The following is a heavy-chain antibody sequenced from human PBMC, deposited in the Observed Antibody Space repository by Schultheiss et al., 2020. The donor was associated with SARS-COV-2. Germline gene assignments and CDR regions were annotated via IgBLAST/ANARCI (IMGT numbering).Heavy chain of an antibody. CDR3: ARGVHGVVPGPLGLGPWYYYYGVDV. Sequence: GSLRLSCAASGFTFSDYYMSWIRQAPGKGLEWIGEINHSGSTNYNPSLKSRVTISVDTSKNQFSLNLSSVTAADTAVYYCARGVHGVVPGPLGLGPWYYYYGVDVWGQGTTVTVSS. CDR1: GFTFSDYY. D-gene: IGHD2-2*01. V-gene: IGHV4-34*01. J-gene: IGHJ6*02. CDR2: INHSGST.